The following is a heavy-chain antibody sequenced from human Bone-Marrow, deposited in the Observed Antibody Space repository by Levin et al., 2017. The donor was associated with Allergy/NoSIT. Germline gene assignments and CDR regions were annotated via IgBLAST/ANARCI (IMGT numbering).Heavy chain of an antibody. CDR2: INPSGGDT. CDR3: ARSMVGGLMMSTLVY. Sequence: VASVKVSCKASGYTFTTYYIHWVRQAPGQGLEWMGIINPSGGDTSYAQKFQDRLTITRDTSTSTVYMELSSLRSEDTAVYYCARSMVGGLMMSTLVYWGQGSLVTVSS. V-gene: IGHV1-46*01. CDR1: GYTFTTYY. J-gene: IGHJ4*02. D-gene: IGHD3-10*01.